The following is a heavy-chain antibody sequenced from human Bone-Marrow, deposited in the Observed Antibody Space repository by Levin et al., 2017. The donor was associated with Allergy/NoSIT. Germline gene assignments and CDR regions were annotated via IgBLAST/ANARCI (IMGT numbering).Heavy chain of an antibody. CDR2: IYSGGST. J-gene: IGHJ3*01. CDR1: GFSVGNTY. V-gene: IGHV3-53*01. CDR3: ATGRSSRP. Sequence: LSLTCAASGFSVGNTYMSWVRQAPGKGLEWVSVIYSGGSTNYADFVKGRFTISRDSSKNTVYLQMNSLRVEDTAVYYCATGRSSRPWGQGTMVTVSS. D-gene: IGHD6-13*01.